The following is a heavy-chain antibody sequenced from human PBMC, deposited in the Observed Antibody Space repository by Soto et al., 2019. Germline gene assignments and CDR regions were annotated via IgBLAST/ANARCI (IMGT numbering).Heavy chain of an antibody. Sequence: ASVKVSCKASGYTFTSYAMHWVRQAPGQRLEWMGWINAGNGNTKYSQKFQGRVTITRVTSASTAYMELSSLRSEDTAVYYCAIPTVTYYYYYGMDVWGQGTTVTVSS. CDR1: GYTFTSYA. D-gene: IGHD4-17*01. CDR2: INAGNGNT. V-gene: IGHV1-3*01. CDR3: AIPTVTYYYYYGMDV. J-gene: IGHJ6*02.